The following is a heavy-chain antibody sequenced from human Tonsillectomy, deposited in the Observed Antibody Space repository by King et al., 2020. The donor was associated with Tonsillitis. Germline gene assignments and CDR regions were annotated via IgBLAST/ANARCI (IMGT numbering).Heavy chain of an antibody. CDR3: ARRAAVKGVDY. Sequence: VQLVESGGGLVRPGGSLRLSCVASGFIYSTHTMTWFRQPPGKGLEWVSSITGNGDSKSYADSVRGRFTISRDNSKTSLYLQMNSLRVEDTAFYYCARRAAVKGVDYWGQGTLVTVSS. CDR1: GFIYSTHT. J-gene: IGHJ4*02. D-gene: IGHD6-13*01. V-gene: IGHV3-21*06. CDR2: ITGNGDSK.